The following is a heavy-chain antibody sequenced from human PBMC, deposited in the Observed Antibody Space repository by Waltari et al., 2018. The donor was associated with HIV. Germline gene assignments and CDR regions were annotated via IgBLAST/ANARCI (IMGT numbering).Heavy chain of an antibody. CDR1: GGPFSSLG. D-gene: IGHD4-17*01. CDR2: IVPILGTA. J-gene: IGHJ6*02. V-gene: IGHV1-69*12. Sequence: QVPLVQSGAEVKKHGSSVKVSCKASGGPFSSLGISWVRQAPGQGLEWMGGIVPILGTAKYEQKFQGRVTITADESTNTAYMEVSSLRSEDTAVYYCARPSAETVTHYYYGMDVWGQGTTVTVSS. CDR3: ARPSAETVTHYYYGMDV.